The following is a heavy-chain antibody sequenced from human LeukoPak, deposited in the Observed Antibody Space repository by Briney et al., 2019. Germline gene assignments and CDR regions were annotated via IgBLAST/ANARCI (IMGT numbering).Heavy chain of an antibody. CDR3: ATGSYTSSGYYYGHYY. J-gene: IGHJ4*02. Sequence: GASVKVSCKVSGYTLTELSMHWVRQAPGKGLEWMGGFDPEDGETIYAQKSQGRVTMTEDTSTDTAYMELSSLRSEDTAVYYCATGSYTSSGYYYGHYYWGQGTLVTVSS. CDR2: FDPEDGET. V-gene: IGHV1-24*01. CDR1: GYTLTELS. D-gene: IGHD3-22*01.